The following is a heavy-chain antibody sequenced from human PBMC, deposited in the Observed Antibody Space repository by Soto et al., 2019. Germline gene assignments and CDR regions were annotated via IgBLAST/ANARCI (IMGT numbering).Heavy chain of an antibody. D-gene: IGHD6-13*01. CDR1: GYSISSGYY. V-gene: IGHV4-38-2*01. CDR2: IYHSGST. CDR3: ATHNHSSSWYLFWFDP. J-gene: IGHJ5*02. Sequence: SETLSLTCAVSGYSISSGYYRGWIRQPPGKGLEWIGSIYHSGSTYYNPSLKSRVTISVDTSKNKFSLKLSSVTDADTAVYYCATHNHSSSWYLFWFDPWCQGTLVTVS.